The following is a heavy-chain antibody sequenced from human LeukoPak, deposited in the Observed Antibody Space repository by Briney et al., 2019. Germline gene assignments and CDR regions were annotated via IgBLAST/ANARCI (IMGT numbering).Heavy chain of an antibody. Sequence: GGSLRLSCEASGFTFSSYAMSWVRQAPGKGLEWVSGISTNGGSTSYADSVKGRLTTSRDNPRNMLYMEMNSLRAEDTAVYYCARDVYGDGYNSFDYWGLGILVTVSS. CDR2: ISTNGGST. D-gene: IGHD5-24*01. J-gene: IGHJ4*02. CDR3: ARDVYGDGYNSFDY. CDR1: GFTFSSYA. V-gene: IGHV3-23*01.